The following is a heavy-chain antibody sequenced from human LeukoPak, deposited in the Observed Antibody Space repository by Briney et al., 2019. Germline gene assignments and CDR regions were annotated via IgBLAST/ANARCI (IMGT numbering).Heavy chain of an antibody. CDR2: INPSGGST. Sequence: ASVKVSCKASGYTFTRYYMHWVRQAPGQGLEWMGIINPSGGSTSYAQKFQGRVTMSRDTSTSTVYMELSSLRSEDTAVYYCARGKSMITFGGVIAPDFDYWGQGSLVTVSS. V-gene: IGHV1-46*01. CDR1: GYTFTRYY. J-gene: IGHJ4*02. CDR3: ARGKSMITFGGVIAPDFDY. D-gene: IGHD3-16*02.